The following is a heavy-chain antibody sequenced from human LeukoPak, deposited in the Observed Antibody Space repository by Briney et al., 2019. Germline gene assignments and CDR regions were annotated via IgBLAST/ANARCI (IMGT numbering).Heavy chain of an antibody. CDR2: IKEDGSEK. CDR3: ARGGYQYEI. D-gene: IGHD2-2*01. V-gene: IGHV3-7*03. CDR1: GFTFSRYW. J-gene: IGHJ4*02. Sequence: GGSLRLSCAASGFTFSRYWMSWVRQAPGKGLEWVAKIKEDGSEKYYVGSVKGRFTISRDNAKDSLYLQMNSLRAEDTAVYYCARGGYQYEIWGQGTLVTVSS.